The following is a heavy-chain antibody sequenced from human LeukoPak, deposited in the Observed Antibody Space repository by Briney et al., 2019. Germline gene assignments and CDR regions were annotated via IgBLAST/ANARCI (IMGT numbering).Heavy chain of an antibody. Sequence: SETLSLTCTVSGGSISSYYWSWLRQPPGKGLEWLGYIYYSGSTNYNPSLKSRVTISVDTSKNQFSLKLSSVTAADTAVYYCARVIHWFDPWGQGTLVTVSS. V-gene: IGHV4-59*01. J-gene: IGHJ5*02. CDR1: GGSISSYY. CDR3: ARVIHWFDP. CDR2: IYYSGST.